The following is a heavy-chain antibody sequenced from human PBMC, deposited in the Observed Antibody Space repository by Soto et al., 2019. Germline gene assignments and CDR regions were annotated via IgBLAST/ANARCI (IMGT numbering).Heavy chain of an antibody. D-gene: IGHD1-26*01. CDR1: GYTFTSYG. J-gene: IGHJ3*02. Sequence: QVQLVQSGAEVKKPGASVKVSCKASGYTFTSYGISWVRQAPGQGLEWMGWISAYNGNTNYALKLQGRVTMTTDTASSVADMVLRVIRSVDNDVYYCARVGERDVMGSAFDIWGQGTKETVFS. CDR2: ISAYNGNT. CDR3: ARVGERDVMGSAFDI. V-gene: IGHV1-18*01.